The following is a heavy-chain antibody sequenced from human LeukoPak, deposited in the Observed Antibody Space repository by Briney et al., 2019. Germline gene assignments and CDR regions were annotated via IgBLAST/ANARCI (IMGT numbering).Heavy chain of an antibody. CDR1: GFTFSSYG. CDR2: ISGSGGST. V-gene: IGHV3-23*01. J-gene: IGHJ4*02. CDR3: AKGGGYFDWLLPYYFDY. D-gene: IGHD3-9*01. Sequence: GGSLRLSCAASGFTFSSYGMSWVRQAPGKGLEWVSAISGSGGSTYYADSVKGRFTISRDNSKNTLYLQMNSLRAEDTAVYYCAKGGGYFDWLLPYYFDYWGQGTLVTVSS.